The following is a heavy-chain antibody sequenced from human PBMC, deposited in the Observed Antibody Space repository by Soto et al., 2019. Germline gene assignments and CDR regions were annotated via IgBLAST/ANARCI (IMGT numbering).Heavy chain of an antibody. V-gene: IGHV1-69*01. CDR3: AGGLVRDGYNYYGYYFDY. CDR2: IIPIFGTA. J-gene: IGHJ4*02. D-gene: IGHD5-12*01. Sequence: QVQLVQSGAEVKKPGSSVKVSCKASGGTFSSYAISWVRQAPGQGLEWMGGIIPIFGTANYAQKFQGRVTITADESTSTAYMELSSLRSEDTAVYYCAGGLVRDGYNYYGYYFDYWGQGTLVTVSS. CDR1: GGTFSSYA.